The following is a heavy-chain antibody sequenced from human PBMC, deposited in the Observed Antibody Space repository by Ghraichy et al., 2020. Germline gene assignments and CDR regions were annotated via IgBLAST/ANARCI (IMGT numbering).Heavy chain of an antibody. Sequence: GGSLRLSCAASGFTFSSYAMSWVRQAPGKGLEWVSAISGSGGSTYYADSVKGRFTISRDNSKNTLYLQMNSLRAEDTAVYYCAKALWGRSYSYGYYFDYWGQGTLVTVSS. CDR3: AKALWGRSYSYGYYFDY. CDR2: ISGSGGST. V-gene: IGHV3-23*01. J-gene: IGHJ4*02. D-gene: IGHD5-18*01. CDR1: GFTFSSYA.